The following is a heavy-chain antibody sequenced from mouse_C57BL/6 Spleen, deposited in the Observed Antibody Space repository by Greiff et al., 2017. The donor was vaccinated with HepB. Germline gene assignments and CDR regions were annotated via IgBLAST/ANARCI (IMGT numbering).Heavy chain of an antibody. CDR3: ARDLYGNFFAY. J-gene: IGHJ3*01. CDR1: GFTFSSYA. Sequence: DVQLVESGGGLVKPGGSLKLSCAASGFTFSSYAMSWVRQTPEKRLEWVATISDGGSYTYYPDNVKGRFTISRDNAKNNLYLQMSHLKSEDTAMYYCARDLYGNFFAYWGQGTLVTVSA. V-gene: IGHV5-4*01. CDR2: ISDGGSYT. D-gene: IGHD2-1*01.